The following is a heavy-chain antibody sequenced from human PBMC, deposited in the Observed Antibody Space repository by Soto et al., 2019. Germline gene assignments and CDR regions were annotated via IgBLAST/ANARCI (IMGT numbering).Heavy chain of an antibody. CDR2: ISGSGGST. Sequence: EVQLLESGGGLVQPGGSLRLSCAASGFTFSSYAMSWVRQAPGKGLEGVSAISGSGGSTYYADSVKGRFTISRDNSKNTLYLQMNSLRAEDTAVYYCASPDYGDRHYYYYGMDVWGQGTTVTVSS. J-gene: IGHJ6*02. CDR3: ASPDYGDRHYYYYGMDV. D-gene: IGHD4-17*01. V-gene: IGHV3-23*01. CDR1: GFTFSSYA.